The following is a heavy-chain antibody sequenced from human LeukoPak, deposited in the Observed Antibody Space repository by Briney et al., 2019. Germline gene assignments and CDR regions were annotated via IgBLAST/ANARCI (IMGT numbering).Heavy chain of an antibody. CDR3: AKPPSYCGSDCYVNWFDP. V-gene: IGHV1-2*02. CDR1: GYTFTVYY. J-gene: IGHJ5*02. CDR2: INPNSGGT. Sequence: ASVKVSCKASGYTFTVYYMHWVRQAPGQGLEWMGWINPNSGGTNYAQKFQGRVTMTRDTSITTAYMELSRLRSDDTAVYYCAKPPSYCGSDCYVNWFDPWGQGTLVTVSS. D-gene: IGHD2-21*02.